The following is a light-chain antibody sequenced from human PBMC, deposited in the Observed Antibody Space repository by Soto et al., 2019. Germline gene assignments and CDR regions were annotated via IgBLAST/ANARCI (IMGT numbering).Light chain of an antibody. V-gene: IGKV3-15*01. J-gene: IGKJ1*01. CDR1: QSVSGN. CDR3: QQYNNWPQT. CDR2: VAS. Sequence: EIVMTQSPATLSVSPGERATLSCRASQSVSGNLAWYQQKPGQAPRLLIYVASTRATGIPARFSGSGSGTEFTLTLSSLQSEDFAVYSCQQYNNWPQTFGQGTKVEIK.